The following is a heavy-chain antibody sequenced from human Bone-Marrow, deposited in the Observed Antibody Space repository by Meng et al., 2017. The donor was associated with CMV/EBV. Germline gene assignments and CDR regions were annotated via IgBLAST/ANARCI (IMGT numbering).Heavy chain of an antibody. J-gene: IGHJ5*02. V-gene: IGHV3-23*01. D-gene: IGHD3-10*01. Sequence: SLRIACAASGSTFSSYAMNWVRQAPGKGLEWVSAISGSGDSTYYADSVKGRFTISRDNSKNTLYLQMNSLRAEDTAVYYCARGLNHKDNVLLWFGDPWGQGTLVTVSS. CDR2: ISGSGDST. CDR3: ARGLNHKDNVLLWFGDP. CDR1: GSTFSSYA.